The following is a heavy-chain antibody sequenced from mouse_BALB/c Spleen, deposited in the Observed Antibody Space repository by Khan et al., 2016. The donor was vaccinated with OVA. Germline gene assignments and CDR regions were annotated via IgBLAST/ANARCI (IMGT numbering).Heavy chain of an antibody. J-gene: IGHJ3*01. Sequence: QVQLKQSGPGLVQPSQSLSITCTVSGFSLSTYGVHWVRQSPGKGLEWLGLIWSGGNTDYNAAFISRLSISKDNSKSQVFFKMNSLQPDDTAMYYGARNSYMYDFTYWGQGTLVTVSA. CDR1: GFSLSTYG. CDR3: ARNSYMYDFTY. CDR2: IWSGGNT. V-gene: IGHV2-2*01. D-gene: IGHD2-14*01.